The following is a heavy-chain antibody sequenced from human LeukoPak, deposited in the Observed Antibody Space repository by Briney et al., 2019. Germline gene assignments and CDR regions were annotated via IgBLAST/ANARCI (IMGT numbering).Heavy chain of an antibody. CDR3: ARDRGFMVRGSKRGYDDYYYYMDV. CDR2: INHSGST. Sequence: SETLSLTCAVYGGSFSGYYWSWIRQPPGKGLEWIGEINHSGSTNYNPSLKSRVTISVDTSKNQFSLKLSSVTAADTAVYYCARDRGFMVRGSKRGYDDYYYYMDVWGKGTTVTISS. V-gene: IGHV4-34*01. CDR1: GGSFSGYY. J-gene: IGHJ6*03. D-gene: IGHD3-10*01.